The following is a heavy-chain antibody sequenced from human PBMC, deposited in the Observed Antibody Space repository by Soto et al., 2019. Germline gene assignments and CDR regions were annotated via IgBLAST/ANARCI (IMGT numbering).Heavy chain of an antibody. D-gene: IGHD6-19*01. CDR2: INHSGST. CDR1: GGSFSGFF. J-gene: IGHJ4*02. V-gene: IGHV4-34*02. Sequence: QVQLQQWGAGLLKPSETLSLTCAVHGGSFSGFFWTWIRQPPGQGLEWIGEINHSGSTNYNPSLKSRVTISVDTSENQFSLRLTSVTAADTAVYYCARGQWLPRGEYWGQGTLVTVSS. CDR3: ARGQWLPRGEY.